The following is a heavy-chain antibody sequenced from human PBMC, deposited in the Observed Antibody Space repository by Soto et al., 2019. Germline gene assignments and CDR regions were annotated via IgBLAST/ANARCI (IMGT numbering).Heavy chain of an antibody. Sequence: SETLSLTCTVSGGSISSGDYYWSWIRQPPGKGLEWIGYIYYSGSTYYNPSLKSRVTISVDTSKNQFSLKLSSVTAADTAVYYCARVSPLTGYFDYWGQGTLVTVS. CDR2: IYYSGST. CDR1: GGSISSGDYY. CDR3: ARVSPLTGYFDY. J-gene: IGHJ4*02. V-gene: IGHV4-30-4*01. D-gene: IGHD3-16*01.